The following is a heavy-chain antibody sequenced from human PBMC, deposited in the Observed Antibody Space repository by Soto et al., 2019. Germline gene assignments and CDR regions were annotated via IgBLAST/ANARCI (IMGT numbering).Heavy chain of an antibody. V-gene: IGHV1-18*01. J-gene: IGHJ6*03. CDR3: ARDRGVAPPVAGNTHYYYYMDV. CDR1: GYSFTNYG. Sequence: QDQLVQSGAEVQKPGASVTVSCKASGYSFTNYGITWVRQAPGQGLEWLGWISAFNGNTHYAPKVQGRVTMTTNASTSTAYMERRSLRSDDTAVYYCARDRGVAPPVAGNTHYYYYMDVWGKGTTVTVSS. D-gene: IGHD6-19*01. CDR2: ISAFNGNT.